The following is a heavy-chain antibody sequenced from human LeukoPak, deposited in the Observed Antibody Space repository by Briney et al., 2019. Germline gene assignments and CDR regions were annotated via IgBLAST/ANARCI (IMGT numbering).Heavy chain of an antibody. J-gene: IGHJ6*03. CDR2: IYYSGST. V-gene: IGHV4-59*01. D-gene: IGHD4-17*01. CDR3: ARGPTLRAYYYYYMDV. Sequence: SETLSLTCTVSGGSISSYYWSWIRQPPGKGLEWIGYIYYSGSTNYNPSLKSRVTISVDTSKNQFSLKLSSVTAADTAVYYCARGPTLRAYYYYYMDVWGKGTTVTISS. CDR1: GGSISSYY.